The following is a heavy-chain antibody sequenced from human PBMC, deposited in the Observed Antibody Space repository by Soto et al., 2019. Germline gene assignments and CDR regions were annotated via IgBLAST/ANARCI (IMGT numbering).Heavy chain of an antibody. J-gene: IGHJ6*02. CDR2: IYRSGSA. Sequence: QLQLQEYGSGLVKPSQKLSLTCTVSGGSINSGGYSWSWIRQPPGKGLEWIGYIYRSGSAYYSPSLPNRVTISVDTSKNHFSLNLTSVTAADTAVYYCAVSGRGGLDVWGQGTTVTVS. D-gene: IGHD3-10*01. CDR3: AVSGRGGLDV. V-gene: IGHV4-30-2*01. CDR1: GGSINSGGYS.